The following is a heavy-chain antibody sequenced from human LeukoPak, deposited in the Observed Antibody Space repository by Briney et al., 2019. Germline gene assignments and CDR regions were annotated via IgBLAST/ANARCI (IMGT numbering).Heavy chain of an antibody. D-gene: IGHD5-12*01. CDR3: TREREISGYDYNGGDY. CDR2: IRSKAYGGTT. V-gene: IGHV3-49*03. J-gene: IGHJ4*02. Sequence: GGSLRLTCTASGFTFGDYAMSWFRQAPGKGLEWVGFIRSKAYGGTTEYAASVKGRFTISRDDSKSIAYLQMNSLKTEDTAVYYCTREREISGYDYNGGDYWGQGTLVTVSS. CDR1: GFTFGDYA.